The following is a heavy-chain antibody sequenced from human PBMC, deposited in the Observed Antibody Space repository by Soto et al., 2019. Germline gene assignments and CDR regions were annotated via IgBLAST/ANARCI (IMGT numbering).Heavy chain of an antibody. CDR1: GFTFSSYS. CDR2: ISSSSSTI. V-gene: IGHV3-48*01. J-gene: IGHJ4*02. D-gene: IGHD3-3*01. CDR3: ARDTIFGVVILTSFDY. Sequence: GGSLRLSCAASGFTFSSYSMNWVRQAPGKGLEWVSYISSSSSTIYYADSVKGRFTISRDNAKNSLYLQMNSLRAEDTAVYYCARDTIFGVVILTSFDYWGQGTLVTVSS.